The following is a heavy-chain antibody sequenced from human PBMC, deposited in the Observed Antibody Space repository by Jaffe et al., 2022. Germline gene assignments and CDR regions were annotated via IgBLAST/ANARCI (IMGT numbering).Heavy chain of an antibody. CDR3: ARDRHETYYDFWSGSKVYDY. CDR2: ISSSSSYI. J-gene: IGHJ4*02. CDR1: GFTFSSYS. Sequence: EVQLVESGGGLVKPGGSLRLSCAASGFTFSSYSMNWVRQAPGKGLEWVSSISSSSSYIYYADSVKGRFTISRDNAKNSLYLQMNSLRAEDTAVYYCARDRHETYYDFWSGSKVYDYWGQGTLVTVSS. D-gene: IGHD3-3*01. V-gene: IGHV3-21*01.